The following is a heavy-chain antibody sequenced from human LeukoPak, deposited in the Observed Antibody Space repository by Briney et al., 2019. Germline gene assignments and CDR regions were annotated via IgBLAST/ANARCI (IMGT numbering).Heavy chain of an antibody. CDR2: IYYSGST. CDR3: ARLGNPMATYDYVWGSHRYFHY. V-gene: IGHV4-39*01. D-gene: IGHD3-16*02. J-gene: IGHJ4*02. CDR1: GGSISSSSYY. Sequence: SETLSLTCTVSGGSISSSSYYWGWIRQPPGKGLEWIGTIYYSGSTSYNPSLKSRLTISVDTSKNQFSLKPSSVTAADTAVYYCARLGNPMATYDYVWGSHRYFHYWGQGTLVTVSS.